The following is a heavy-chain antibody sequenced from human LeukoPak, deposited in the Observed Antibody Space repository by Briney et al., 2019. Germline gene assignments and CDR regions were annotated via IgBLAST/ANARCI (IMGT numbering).Heavy chain of an antibody. Sequence: PSETLSLTCTVSGGSISSYYWSWIRQPPGKGLEWIGYIYNSGSTNYNPSLKSRVTTSVDTSKNQFSLKLSSVTAADTAVYYCARDENGYVWGSFRAWGQGTLVTVSS. CDR1: GGSISSYY. D-gene: IGHD3-16*02. CDR2: IYNSGST. J-gene: IGHJ5*02. CDR3: ARDENGYVWGSFRA. V-gene: IGHV4-59*01.